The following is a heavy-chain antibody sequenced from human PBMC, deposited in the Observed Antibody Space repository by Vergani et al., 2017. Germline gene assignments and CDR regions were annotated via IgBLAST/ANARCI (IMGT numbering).Heavy chain of an antibody. D-gene: IGHD6-13*01. J-gene: IGHJ4*02. Sequence: QVQLVESGGGVVQPGRSLRLSCAASGFTFSSYGMHWVRQAPGKGLEWVAVIWYDGSNKYYADSVKGRFTISRDNSKNTLYLQMNSLRAEDTAVYYWARDRGSSWPGDNYFDYWGQGTLVTVSS. CDR2: IWYDGSNK. CDR1: GFTFSSYG. CDR3: ARDRGSSWPGDNYFDY. V-gene: IGHV3-33*01.